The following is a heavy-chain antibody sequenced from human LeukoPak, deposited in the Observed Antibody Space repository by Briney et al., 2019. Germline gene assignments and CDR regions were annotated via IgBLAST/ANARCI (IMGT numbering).Heavy chain of an antibody. V-gene: IGHV3-30*02. CDR2: IRYDGSNK. D-gene: IGHD3-3*01. J-gene: IGHJ6*04. Sequence: GGSLRLSCAASGFTFSSYGMHWVRQAPGKGLEWVAFIRYDGSNKYYADSVKGRFTISRDNSKNTLYLQMNSLRAEDTAVYYCAKDGATIFGVVAGVDVWGKGTTVTVSS. CDR1: GFTFSSYG. CDR3: AKDGATIFGVVAGVDV.